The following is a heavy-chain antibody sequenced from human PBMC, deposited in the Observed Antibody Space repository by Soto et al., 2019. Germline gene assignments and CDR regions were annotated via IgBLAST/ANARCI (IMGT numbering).Heavy chain of an antibody. CDR2: IYPGDSDT. D-gene: IGHD5-18*01. CDR3: ARLLSLPGTAMVSVFDY. CDR1: GYSFTSYW. J-gene: IGHJ4*02. Sequence: GESLKISCKGSGYSFTSYWIGWVRQMPGKGLEWMGIIYPGDSDTRYSPSFQGQVTISADKSISTAYLQWSSLKASDTAMYYCARLLSLPGTAMVSVFDYWGQGTLVTVSS. V-gene: IGHV5-51*01.